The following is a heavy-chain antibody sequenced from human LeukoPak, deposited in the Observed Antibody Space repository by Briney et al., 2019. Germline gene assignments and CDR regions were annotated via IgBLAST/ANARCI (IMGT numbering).Heavy chain of an antibody. Sequence: SETPSLTCAVYGGSFSGYYWSWIRQPPGKGLEWIGEINHSGSTNYNPSLKSRVTISVDTSKNQFSLKLSSVTAADTAVYYCARGRTAPRAAAATYYFDYWGQGTLVTVSS. CDR1: GGSFSGYY. J-gene: IGHJ4*02. D-gene: IGHD6-13*01. V-gene: IGHV4-34*01. CDR3: ARGRTAPRAAAATYYFDY. CDR2: INHSGST.